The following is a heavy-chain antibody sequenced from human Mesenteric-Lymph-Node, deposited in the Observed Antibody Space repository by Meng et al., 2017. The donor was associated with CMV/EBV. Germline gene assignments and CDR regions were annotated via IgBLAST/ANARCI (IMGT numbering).Heavy chain of an antibody. V-gene: IGHV3-66*01. D-gene: IGHD3-10*01. J-gene: IGHJ4*02. CDR3: TGDSVSNPNLDY. CDR1: GFNGRDKY. Sequence: EGHLGESGGGLVQPGGSLRRSCAASGFNGRDKYMSWVRQAPGKGLEWVCIIYRGDNTYYIDSVKDRFTVSRDNSKNTMYLQMNSLRVEDTAVYYCTGDSVSNPNLDYWGQGTLVTVSS. CDR2: IYRGDNT.